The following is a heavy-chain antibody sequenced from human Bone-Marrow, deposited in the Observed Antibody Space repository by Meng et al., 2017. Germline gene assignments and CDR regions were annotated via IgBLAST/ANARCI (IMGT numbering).Heavy chain of an antibody. V-gene: IGHV3-48*03. J-gene: IGHJ4*02. CDR2: ITTSGSTI. Sequence: GESLKISCAASGFTFSSYEMNWVRQAPGKGLEWVSYITTSGSTIYYADSVKGRVTISRDNAKNSLYLQMNSLRAEDTAVYYCVRGGRDGYNYFSYWGQGTLVTSPQ. CDR1: GFTFSSYE. CDR3: VRGGRDGYNYFSY. D-gene: IGHD5-24*01.